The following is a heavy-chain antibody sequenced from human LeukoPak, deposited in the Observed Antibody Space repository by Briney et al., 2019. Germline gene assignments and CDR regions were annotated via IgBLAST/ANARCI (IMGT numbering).Heavy chain of an antibody. CDR3: VRQEFLGYGLDV. CDR2: IYPGDSDT. CDR1: GYSFNKYW. V-gene: IGHV5-51*01. D-gene: IGHD2/OR15-2a*01. J-gene: IGHJ6*02. Sequence: PGESLQISCQGFGYSFNKYWIGWVRQMPGKGLDWMGIIYPGDSDTRYSPSFEGQVTISADQSISTAYLQWSSLKASDTAMYYCVRQEFLGYGLDVWGQGTTVTVSS.